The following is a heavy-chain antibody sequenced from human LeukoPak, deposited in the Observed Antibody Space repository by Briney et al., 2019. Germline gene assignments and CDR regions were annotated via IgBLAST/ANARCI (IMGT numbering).Heavy chain of an antibody. J-gene: IGHJ4*02. Sequence: PGGSLRLSCAASGFTFSSYGMHWVRQAPGKGLEWVAVISYDGSNKYYADSVKGRFTISRDNSKNTLYLQMNSLRAEDTAVYYCARVVSGYYVGIDYWGQGTLVTVSS. D-gene: IGHD3-22*01. CDR1: GFTFSSYG. V-gene: IGHV3-30*03. CDR3: ARVVSGYYVGIDY. CDR2: ISYDGSNK.